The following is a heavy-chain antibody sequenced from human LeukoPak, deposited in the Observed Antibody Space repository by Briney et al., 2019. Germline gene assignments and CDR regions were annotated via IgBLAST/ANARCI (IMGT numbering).Heavy chain of an antibody. D-gene: IGHD4-17*01. CDR2: IIPILGIA. Sequence: SVKVSCKASGGTFSSYAISWVRQAPGQGLEWMGRIIPILGIANYAQKFQARVTITADKSTSTAYMELSSLRSEDTAVYYCARGVGTTVTNYFDYWGQGTLVTVSS. CDR3: ARGVGTTVTNYFDY. V-gene: IGHV1-69*04. CDR1: GGTFSSYA. J-gene: IGHJ4*02.